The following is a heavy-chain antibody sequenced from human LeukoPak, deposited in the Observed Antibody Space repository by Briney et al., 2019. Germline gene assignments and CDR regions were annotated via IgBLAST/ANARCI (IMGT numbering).Heavy chain of an antibody. CDR2: ILPIFGTA. D-gene: IGHD6-6*01. Sequence: GSSVKVSCKASGYTFTNYYIHWVRQAPGQGLELMGGILPIFGTANYAQKFQGRVTITTDESTSTAYMELSSLRSEDTAVYYCAREGSSSSVDAFDIWGQGTMVTVSS. V-gene: IGHV1-69*05. CDR1: GYTFTNYY. J-gene: IGHJ3*02. CDR3: AREGSSSSVDAFDI.